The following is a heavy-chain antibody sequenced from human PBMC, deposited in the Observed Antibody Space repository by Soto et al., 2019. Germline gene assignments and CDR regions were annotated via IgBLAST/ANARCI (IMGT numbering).Heavy chain of an antibody. Sequence: QVQLVESGGGVVQPGRSLRLSCAASGFTFSSYAMHWVRQAPGKGLEWVAVISYDGSNKYYADSVKGRFTISRDNSKNTLYLQMNSLRAEDTAVYYCARDGEVATIHYYGMDVWGQGTTVTVSS. CDR1: GFTFSSYA. D-gene: IGHD5-12*01. J-gene: IGHJ6*02. V-gene: IGHV3-30-3*01. CDR3: ARDGEVATIHYYGMDV. CDR2: ISYDGSNK.